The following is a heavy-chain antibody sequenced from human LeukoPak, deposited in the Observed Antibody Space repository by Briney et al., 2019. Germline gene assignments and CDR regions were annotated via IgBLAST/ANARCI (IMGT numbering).Heavy chain of an antibody. CDR2: IYNDDDT. CDR3: ARGHCSGSSCYPYYFDY. D-gene: IGHD2-15*01. Sequence: GGSLRLSCAASGFTVSSNYMSWVRQAPGKGLEWVSLIYNDDDTYYVDSVRGRFTISRDISKNTLYLQMNSLRAEDTAVYYCARGHCSGSSCYPYYFDYWGQGTLVTVSS. V-gene: IGHV3-53*01. J-gene: IGHJ4*02. CDR1: GFTVSSNY.